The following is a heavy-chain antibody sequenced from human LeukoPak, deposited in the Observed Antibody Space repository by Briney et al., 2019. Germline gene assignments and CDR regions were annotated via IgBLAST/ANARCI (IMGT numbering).Heavy chain of an antibody. CDR1: GGSFSGYY. D-gene: IGHD6-13*01. CDR2: ISRTSETI. J-gene: IGHJ4*02. CDR3: ARRDSSWYGQLDY. Sequence: LSLTCAVYGGSFSGYYWSWIRQPPGKGLEWVSIISRTSETIFYADSVKGRFTISRDNAKNSLYLQMNSLRAEDTAVYYCARRDSSWYGQLDYWGQGTLVTVSS. V-gene: IGHV3-11*04.